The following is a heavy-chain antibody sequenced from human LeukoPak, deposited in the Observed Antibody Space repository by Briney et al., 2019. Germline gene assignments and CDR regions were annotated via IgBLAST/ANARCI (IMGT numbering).Heavy chain of an antibody. Sequence: HTGGSLRLSCAASGFTFSSYAMSWVRQAPGKGLEWVSAISGSGGSTYYADSVKGRFTISRDNSKNTLYLQMNSLRAEDTAVYYCAKDRGDAIAAAGYWGQGTLVTVSS. CDR1: GFTFSSYA. D-gene: IGHD6-13*01. CDR2: ISGSGGST. CDR3: AKDRGDAIAAAGY. J-gene: IGHJ4*02. V-gene: IGHV3-23*01.